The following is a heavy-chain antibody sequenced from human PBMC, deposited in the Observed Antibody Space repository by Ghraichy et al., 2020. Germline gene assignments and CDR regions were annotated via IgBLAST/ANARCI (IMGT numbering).Heavy chain of an antibody. Sequence: SETLSLTCIVSGGSISSSSYYWGWIRQPPGKGLEWIGSIYYTGTTYYIPSLKSRVTISIDTSKNQFSLNLSSVTAADTAVYYCAGRRTGSSGYYPLGQGTLVTVSS. CDR2: IYYTGTT. J-gene: IGHJ5*02. V-gene: IGHV4-39*01. CDR3: AGRRTGSSGYYP. D-gene: IGHD3-22*01. CDR1: GGSISSSSYY.